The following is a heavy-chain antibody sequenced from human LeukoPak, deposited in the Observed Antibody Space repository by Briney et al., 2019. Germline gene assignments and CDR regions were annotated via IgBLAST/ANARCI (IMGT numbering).Heavy chain of an antibody. CDR2: ISYDGSNK. D-gene: IGHD3-10*01. Sequence: GGSLRLSCAASGFTFSSYGMHWVRQAPGKGLEWVAVISYDGSNKYYADSVKGRFTISRDNSKNTLYLQMNSLRTEDTAVYYCAKPRVRGVIITGYFDYWGQGTLVTVSS. CDR3: AKPRVRGVIITGYFDY. J-gene: IGHJ4*02. V-gene: IGHV3-30*18. CDR1: GFTFSSYG.